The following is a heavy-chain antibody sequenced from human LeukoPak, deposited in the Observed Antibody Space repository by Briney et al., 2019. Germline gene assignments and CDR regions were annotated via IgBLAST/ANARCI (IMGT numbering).Heavy chain of an antibody. CDR1: GYTFTSYA. CDR3: ARQSHDSCGYYLYYFDY. CDR2: INTNTWNP. J-gene: IGHJ4*02. D-gene: IGHD3-22*01. V-gene: IGHV7-4-1*02. Sequence: ASVKVSCKTSGYTFTSYAMNWVRLAPGRGLEWVGWINTNTWNPTYAQAFAGRFVFSLDTSVSTAYLQISSLEADDTAMYYCARQSHDSCGYYLYYFDYWGQGTLVTVSS.